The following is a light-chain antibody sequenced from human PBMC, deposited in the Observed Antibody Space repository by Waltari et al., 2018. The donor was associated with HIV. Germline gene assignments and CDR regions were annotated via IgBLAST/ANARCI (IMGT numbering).Light chain of an antibody. Sequence: QSALTQPASVSGSPGQSITISCTGTSSDVGSYNLFSWYQQHPGKAPKLMIYEVSKRPSGVSNRFSGSKSGNTASLTISGLQAEDEADYYCCSYAGSSTSVFGGGTKLTVL. CDR3: CSYAGSSTSV. CDR1: SSDVGSYNL. CDR2: EVS. V-gene: IGLV2-23*02. J-gene: IGLJ2*01.